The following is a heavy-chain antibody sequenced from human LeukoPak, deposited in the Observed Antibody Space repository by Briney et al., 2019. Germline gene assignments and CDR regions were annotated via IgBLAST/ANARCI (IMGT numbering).Heavy chain of an antibody. CDR1: GLTFDDYG. CDR2: INWNGGST. V-gene: IGHV3-20*01. CDR3: ARGGSSTSPFDP. J-gene: IGHJ5*02. D-gene: IGHD2-2*01. Sequence: GGSLRLSCAASGLTFDDYGMSWVRQAPGKGLEWVSGINWNGGSTGYADSVKGRFTISRDNAKNSLYLQMNSLRAEDTALYHCARGGSSTSPFDPWGQGTLVTVSS.